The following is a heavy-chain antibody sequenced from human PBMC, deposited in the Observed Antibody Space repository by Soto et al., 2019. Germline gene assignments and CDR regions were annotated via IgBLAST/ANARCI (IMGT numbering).Heavy chain of an antibody. CDR1: GGSISSYY. CDR3: ARGDSSGWYDAFDI. Sequence: SETLSLTCTVSGGSISSYYWSWIRQPPGKGLEWIGYIYYSGSTNYNPSLKSRVTISVDTSKNQFSLKLSSVTAADTAVYYCARGDSSGWYDAFDIWGQGTMVTISS. J-gene: IGHJ3*02. D-gene: IGHD6-19*01. CDR2: IYYSGST. V-gene: IGHV4-59*01.